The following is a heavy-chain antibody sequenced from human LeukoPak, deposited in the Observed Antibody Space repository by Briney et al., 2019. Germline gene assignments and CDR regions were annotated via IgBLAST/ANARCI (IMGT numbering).Heavy chain of an antibody. Sequence: SETLSLTCTVSGGSISTYYWSWIRQPPGKGLEWIGFIYYNGITNYNPSLKSRVTISVDTSKNQFSLKLSSVTAADTAVYYCARDSFYYGSGSYYYYMDVWGKGTTVTISS. CDR1: GGSISTYY. V-gene: IGHV4-59*01. J-gene: IGHJ6*03. CDR2: IYYNGIT. CDR3: ARDSFYYGSGSYYYYMDV. D-gene: IGHD3-10*01.